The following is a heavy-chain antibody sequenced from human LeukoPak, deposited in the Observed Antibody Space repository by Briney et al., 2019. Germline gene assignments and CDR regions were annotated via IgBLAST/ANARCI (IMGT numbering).Heavy chain of an antibody. CDR1: GGSISSYY. CDR3: ARGVVIAPQTFDY. V-gene: IGHV4-59*01. Sequence: SETLSLTCTVSGGSISSYYWSWIRQPPGKGLEWIGYIYYSGSTSYNPSLKSRVTISVDTSKNQFSLKLSSVTAADTAVYYCARGVVIAPQTFDYWGQGTLVTVSS. J-gene: IGHJ4*02. D-gene: IGHD2-21*01. CDR2: IYYSGST.